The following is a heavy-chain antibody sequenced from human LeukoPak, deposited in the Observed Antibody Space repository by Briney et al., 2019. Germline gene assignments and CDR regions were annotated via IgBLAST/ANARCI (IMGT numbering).Heavy chain of an antibody. J-gene: IGHJ4*02. D-gene: IGHD7-27*01. CDR2: IIPILGIA. CDR1: GGTFSSYA. CDR3: ARRAGDHYYFDY. V-gene: IGHV1-69*04. Sequence: ASVKVSCKASGGTFSSYAISWVRQAPGQGLEWMGRIIPILGIANYAQKFQGRVTITADKSTSTAYMELSSLRSEDTAVYYCARRAGDHYYFDYWGQGTLVTVSS.